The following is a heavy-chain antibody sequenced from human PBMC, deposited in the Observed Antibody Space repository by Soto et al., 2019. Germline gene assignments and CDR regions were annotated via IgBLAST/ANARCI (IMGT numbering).Heavy chain of an antibody. D-gene: IGHD3-10*01. CDR3: AVAMVREILIFESSGMHV. CDR2: LIPNFDTP. J-gene: IGHJ6*02. CDR1: GGTFNNYA. Sequence: QVQLVQSGAEVKKPGSSVKVSCKTSGGTFNNYAISWVRQAPGQGLEWMGGLIPNFDTPNYAQKFQDRLTIIAHESTSTVSMELRSLRSDDTAVYYCAVAMVREILIFESSGMHVWGQGTTVTVSS. V-gene: IGHV1-69*01.